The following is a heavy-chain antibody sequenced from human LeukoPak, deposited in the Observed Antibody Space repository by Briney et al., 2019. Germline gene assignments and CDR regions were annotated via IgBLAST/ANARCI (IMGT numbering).Heavy chain of an antibody. CDR2: IYPGDSDT. Sequence: GESLQISCKGSGDTFTNHWIGWVRRMPGEGLEWMGIIYPGDSDTKYSPSFQGHVTISVDKSISTAYLQWSSLKASDTAMYYCARQYCSGGSCYPNYFDYWGQGTLVTVSS. V-gene: IGHV5-51*01. CDR1: GDTFTNHW. J-gene: IGHJ4*02. D-gene: IGHD2-15*01. CDR3: ARQYCSGGSCYPNYFDY.